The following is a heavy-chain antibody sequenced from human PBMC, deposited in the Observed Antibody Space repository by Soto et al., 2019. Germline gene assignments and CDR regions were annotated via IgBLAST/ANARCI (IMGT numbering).Heavy chain of an antibody. CDR3: ARGLFSENYYSGGWYYFDY. Sequence: QVQLQQWGAGLLKPSETLSLTCAVYGGSFSGYSWTWIRQSPGKGLEWIGQINHSGSTTYNPSLKRRVTISLATSKSQFSLDLSSVTAADTAVYYCARGLFSENYYSGGWYYFDYWGQGTLVTVSS. CDR1: GGSFSGYS. J-gene: IGHJ4*02. V-gene: IGHV4-34*01. D-gene: IGHD1-26*01. CDR2: INHSGST.